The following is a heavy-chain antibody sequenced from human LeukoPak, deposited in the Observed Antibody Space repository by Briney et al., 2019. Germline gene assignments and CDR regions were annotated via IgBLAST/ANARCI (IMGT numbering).Heavy chain of an antibody. J-gene: IGHJ4*02. D-gene: IGHD3-22*01. CDR1: GYTFTSYF. V-gene: IGHV1-46*01. CDR3: ARDRTHYYESSGYYSRWEY. CDR2: INPRGGNT. Sequence: GASVKVSCKASGYTFTSYFMYWVRQAPGQGLEWMGLINPRGGNTRYAQKFQGKVTMTRDTSTSTVYMELSSLRSEDTAMYYCARDRTHYYESSGYYSRWEYWGQGTLVTVSS.